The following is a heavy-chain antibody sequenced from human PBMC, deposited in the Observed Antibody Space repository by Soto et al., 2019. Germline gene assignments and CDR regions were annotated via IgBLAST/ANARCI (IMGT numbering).Heavy chain of an antibody. CDR2: INHSGST. CDR3: ASTMIVVQDWFDP. J-gene: IGHJ5*02. V-gene: IGHV4-34*01. CDR1: GGSFSGYY. Sequence: SDTLSLTCAGYGGSFSGYYWSWIRQPPGKGLEWIGEINHSGSTNYNPSLKSRVTISVDTSKNQFSLKLSSVTAADTAVYYCASTMIVVQDWFDPWGQGTLVTVSS. D-gene: IGHD3-22*01.